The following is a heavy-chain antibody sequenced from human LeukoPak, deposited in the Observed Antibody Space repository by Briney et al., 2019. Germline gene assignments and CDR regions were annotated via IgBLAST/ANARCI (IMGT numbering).Heavy chain of an antibody. J-gene: IGHJ4*02. CDR2: IKSKTDGGTT. V-gene: IGHV3-15*01. Sequence: GGSLRLSCAASGFPFSSYGVHWVRQAPGKGLEWVGRIKSKTDGGTTDYAAPVKGRFTISRDDSKNTLYLQMNSLKTEDTAVYYCTTVYYDSSVSVYYFDYWGQGTLVTVSS. D-gene: IGHD3-22*01. CDR1: GFPFSSYG. CDR3: TTVYYDSSVSVYYFDY.